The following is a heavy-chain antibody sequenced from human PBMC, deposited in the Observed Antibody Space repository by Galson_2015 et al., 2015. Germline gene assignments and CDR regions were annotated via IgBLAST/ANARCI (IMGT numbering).Heavy chain of an antibody. CDR2: IFSNDEK. V-gene: IGHV2-26*01. CDR1: GFSLGNARMG. Sequence: PALVKPTQTLTLTCTVSGFSLGNARMGVSWIRQPPGKALEWLAHIFSNDEKSYGTSLKSRLTISKDTSKSQVVLTMTNMDPVDTATYYCARIQVDDFWSGYPYSYYFDYWGQGTLVTVSS. CDR3: ARIQVDDFWSGYPYSYYFDY. J-gene: IGHJ4*02. D-gene: IGHD3-3*01.